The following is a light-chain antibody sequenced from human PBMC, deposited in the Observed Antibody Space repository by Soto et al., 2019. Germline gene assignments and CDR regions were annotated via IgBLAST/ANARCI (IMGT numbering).Light chain of an antibody. CDR3: HQYYLPPYT. Sequence: DIVMTQSPGSLAVSLGERATINCKSSQTVLYSSNNKNYLAWYQQKPGQPPKLLIYWASTRESGVPDRFSGSGSGTDFTLTINNLQDEDGAVYYCHQYYLPPYTFGQGTKLELK. CDR2: WAS. V-gene: IGKV4-1*01. CDR1: QTVLYSSNNKNY. J-gene: IGKJ2*01.